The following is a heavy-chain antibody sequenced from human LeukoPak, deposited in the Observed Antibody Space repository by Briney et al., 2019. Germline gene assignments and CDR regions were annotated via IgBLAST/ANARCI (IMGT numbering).Heavy chain of an antibody. D-gene: IGHD4-17*01. CDR1: GLPFSTSG. CDR3: ARDFDGPRASDY. CDR2: IWYDGSYK. V-gene: IGHV3-33*01. J-gene: IGHJ4*02. Sequence: GGSLRLSCAASGLPFSTSGMHWVRQAPGKGLEWVADIWYDGSYKYYADSVQGRFIISRDNSINMVYLEMNSLRAEDTAVYYCARDFDGPRASDYWGQGISVTVSS.